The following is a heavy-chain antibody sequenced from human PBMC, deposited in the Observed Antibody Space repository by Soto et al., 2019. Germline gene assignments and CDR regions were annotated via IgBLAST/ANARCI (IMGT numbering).Heavy chain of an antibody. CDR2: FDPEDGET. J-gene: IGHJ4*02. D-gene: IGHD3-10*01. CDR3: ATAPAAWRGSGSDNFDY. Sequence: ASVKVSCKVSGYTLTELSMHWVRQAPGKGLEWMGGFDPEDGETIYAQKFQGRVTMTEDTSTDTAYMELSSLRSEDTAVYYCATAPAAWRGSGSDNFDYWGQGTLVTVSS. V-gene: IGHV1-24*01. CDR1: GYTLTELS.